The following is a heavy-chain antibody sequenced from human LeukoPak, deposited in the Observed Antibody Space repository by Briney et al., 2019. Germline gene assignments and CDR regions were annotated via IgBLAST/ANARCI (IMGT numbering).Heavy chain of an antibody. CDR2: IFYSGST. CDR1: GYSISTGYY. J-gene: IGHJ3*02. CDR3: AKSNGYGLIDI. Sequence: SETLSLTCTVSGYSISTGYYWGWVRQPPGKALEWIGNIFYSGSTYYSPSLKSRVTISLDTSRNQFSLKLNSVTAADTAVYYCAKSNGYGLIDIWGQGTMVTVSS. D-gene: IGHD3-22*01. V-gene: IGHV4-38-2*02.